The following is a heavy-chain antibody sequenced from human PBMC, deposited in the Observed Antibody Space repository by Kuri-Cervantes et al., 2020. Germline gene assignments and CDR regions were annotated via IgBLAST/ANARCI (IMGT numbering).Heavy chain of an antibody. V-gene: IGHV3-74*01. CDR3: ARLGVLITYYYGMYV. J-gene: IGHJ6*02. CDR2: INSDGSST. CDR1: GFTFSDYY. Sequence: GGSLRLSCAASGFTFSDYYMSWIRQAPGKGLVWVSRINSDGSSTSYADSVKGRFTISRDNAKNTLYLQMNSLRAEDTAVYYCARLGVLITYYYGMYVWGQGTTVTVSS.